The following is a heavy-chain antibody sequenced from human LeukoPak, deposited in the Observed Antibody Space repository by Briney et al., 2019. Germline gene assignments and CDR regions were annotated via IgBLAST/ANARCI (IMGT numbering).Heavy chain of an antibody. Sequence: GGSLRLSCAASGFTFTTYWMSWVRQVPGKGLEWVANIKQDGTEKYYVDSVKGRFTISRDNAKSSMWLQMNSLRDEDTAVYYCARDQTPFYWGQGSLVTVSS. CDR3: ARDQTPFY. CDR1: GFTFTTYW. J-gene: IGHJ4*02. CDR2: IKQDGTEK. D-gene: IGHD2-15*01. V-gene: IGHV3-7*01.